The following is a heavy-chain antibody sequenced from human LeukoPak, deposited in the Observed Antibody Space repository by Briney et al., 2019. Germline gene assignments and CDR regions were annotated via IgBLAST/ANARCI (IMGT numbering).Heavy chain of an antibody. CDR3: AIMATIGIVPPPPIDY. CDR2: MNPNSGNT. J-gene: IGHJ4*02. Sequence: ASVTVSCTASGYSFTSYDINWVRQATGQGLEWVGSMNPNSGNTDYAQKLQGRITMTRSTSISTAYMELSSLRSEDTAVYYCAIMATIGIVPPPPIDYWGQGTLVTVSS. CDR1: GYSFTSYD. V-gene: IGHV1-8*01. D-gene: IGHD5-12*01.